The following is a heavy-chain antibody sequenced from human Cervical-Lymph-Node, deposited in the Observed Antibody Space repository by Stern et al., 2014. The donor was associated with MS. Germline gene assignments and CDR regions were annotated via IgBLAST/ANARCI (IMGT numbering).Heavy chain of an antibody. Sequence: VQLQESGPGLVKPSETLSLTCTVSGGSISSRDYYWGWIRQPTGKGLEWIGSISYSGSSYSTPSLQSRVTISVDTSKNQFSLKLSSVTAADTALYYCASLNGSGSYPDYWGQGILVTVSS. CDR2: ISYSGSS. J-gene: IGHJ4*02. CDR3: ASLNGSGSYPDY. D-gene: IGHD3-10*01. V-gene: IGHV4-39*01. CDR1: GGSISSRDYY.